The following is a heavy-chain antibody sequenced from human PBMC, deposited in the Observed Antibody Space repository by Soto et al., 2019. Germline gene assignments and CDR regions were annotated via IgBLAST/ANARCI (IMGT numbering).Heavy chain of an antibody. Sequence: PSETLSLTCTVSGGSISSSSYYWGWIRQPPGKGLEWIGSIYYSGSTYCNPSLKSRVTISVDTSKNQFSLKLSSVTAADTAVYYCASQPTVNTHYYYGMDFWGQGTTVTVSS. CDR1: GGSISSSSYY. J-gene: IGHJ6*02. CDR3: ASQPTVNTHYYYGMDF. D-gene: IGHD4-17*01. V-gene: IGHV4-39*01. CDR2: IYYSGST.